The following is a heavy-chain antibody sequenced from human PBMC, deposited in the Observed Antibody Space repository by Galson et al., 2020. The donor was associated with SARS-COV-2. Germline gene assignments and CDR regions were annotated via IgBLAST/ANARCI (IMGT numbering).Heavy chain of an antibody. J-gene: IGHJ4*02. D-gene: IGHD2-21*01. Sequence: ASVKVSCKASGYTLISFYIHWVRQAPGQGLEWMGVINPSGDITSYAQKLRGRVTVTRDMSTQTVYMELISLTSEDTAVYYCAREWGDINSSVFDYWGQGSLVVVSS. CDR3: AREWGDINSSVFDY. CDR1: GYTLISFY. CDR2: INPSGDIT. V-gene: IGHV1-46*04.